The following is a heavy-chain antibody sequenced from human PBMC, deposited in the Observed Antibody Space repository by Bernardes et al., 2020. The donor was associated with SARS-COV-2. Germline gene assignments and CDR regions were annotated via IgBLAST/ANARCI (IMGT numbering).Heavy chain of an antibody. CDR2: ISLISTYI. CDR1: GFTFSDYY. D-gene: IGHD2-2*01. Sequence: GGSLRLSCAVSGFTFSDYYMTWVRQAPGKGLEWVSSISLISTYIYYAKSVRDRFTVSRDNSRNSLYLQMDSLSAEDTAVYYCAREVGTVPAAKDYFDHWGQGTLVTVSS. CDR3: AREVGTVPAAKDYFDH. V-gene: IGHV3-21*01. J-gene: IGHJ4*02.